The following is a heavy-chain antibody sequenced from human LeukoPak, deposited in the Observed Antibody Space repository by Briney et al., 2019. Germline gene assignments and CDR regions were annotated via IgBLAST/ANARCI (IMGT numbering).Heavy chain of an antibody. CDR3: ARNLVVPAATYYYYYYGMDV. CDR1: GGTFSSYA. J-gene: IGHJ6*04. D-gene: IGHD2-2*01. CDR2: IIPIFGTA. Sequence: SVKVSCKASGGTFSSYAISGVRQAPGQGLDWMGGIIPIFGTANYAQKFQGRVTITADESTSTAYMELSSLRSEDTAVYYCARNLVVPAATYYYYYYGMDVWGKGTTVTVSS. V-gene: IGHV1-69*13.